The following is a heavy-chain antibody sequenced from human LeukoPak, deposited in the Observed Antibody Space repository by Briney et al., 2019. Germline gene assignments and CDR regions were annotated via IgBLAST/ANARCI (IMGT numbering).Heavy chain of an antibody. J-gene: IGHJ4*02. V-gene: IGHV3-23*01. CDR2: ISGSGGST. Sequence: GGSLRLSCAASGFTVSSNYMSWVRQAPGKGLEWVSVISGSGGSTYYADSVKGRFTISRDNSKNTLYLQMNSLRAEDTAVYYCAGTYYDFWSGPQTPSDYWGQGTLVTVSS. CDR1: GFTVSSNY. D-gene: IGHD3-3*01. CDR3: AGTYYDFWSGPQTPSDY.